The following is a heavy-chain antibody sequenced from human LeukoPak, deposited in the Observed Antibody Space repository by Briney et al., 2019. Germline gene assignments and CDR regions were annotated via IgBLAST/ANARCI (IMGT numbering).Heavy chain of an antibody. CDR3: ARSRVGNGDYLFEDV. CDR2: MNPNIGTT. V-gene: IGHV1-8*03. CDR1: GYTFNNYD. Sequence: GASVTDSFKATGYTFNNYDINWVRQATGQGLAWMGWMNPNIGTTGYAQKFQGRFTITIDTSISTTYMELSGLTSEDTAVYYCARSRVGNGDYLFEDVWGQGTLVTVSS. D-gene: IGHD4-17*01. J-gene: IGHJ4*02.